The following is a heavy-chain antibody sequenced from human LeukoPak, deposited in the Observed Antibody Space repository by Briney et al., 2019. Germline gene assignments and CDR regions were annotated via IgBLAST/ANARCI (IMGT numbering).Heavy chain of an antibody. V-gene: IGHV1-46*01. J-gene: IGHJ4*02. CDR1: GYTFTSYF. D-gene: IGHD3-22*01. Sequence: ASVKVSCKASGYTFTSYFMHWVRQAPGQGLDWMGVINSSGGGTSYAQKFQGRVTMTRDTSTSTVYMELSRLRSEDTAVYYCARASYYYDFSFWGQGTLVTVSS. CDR3: ARASYYYDFSF. CDR2: INSSGGGT.